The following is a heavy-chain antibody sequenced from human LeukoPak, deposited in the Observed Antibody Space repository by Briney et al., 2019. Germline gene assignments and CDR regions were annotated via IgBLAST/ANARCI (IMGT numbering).Heavy chain of an antibody. CDR2: VYYGGKT. D-gene: IGHD6-6*01. CDR3: ARLRAARYFFDY. Sequence: SETLSLTCTVSDDSISSGAYSWVCIRQPPGKGLELIGTVYYGGKTHYNPSLKSRVTMSVDTPKNHFSLNLTSVNAADTAVYYCARLRAARYFFDYWGQGARVTVSS. V-gene: IGHV4-39*02. CDR1: DDSISSGAYS. J-gene: IGHJ4*02.